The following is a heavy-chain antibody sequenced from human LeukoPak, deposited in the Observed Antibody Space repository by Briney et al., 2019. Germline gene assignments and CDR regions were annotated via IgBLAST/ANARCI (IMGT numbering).Heavy chain of an antibody. J-gene: IGHJ5*02. CDR1: GFTLGTYA. CDR3: ANLYDSVGYYIA. CDR2: ISGSGTTI. V-gene: IGHV3-23*02. Sequence: GGSLRLSCAASGFTLGTYALSWVRQAPGKGLEWVSAISGSGTTIYYGDSVKGRFTISRDNSKNTLYLQMNSLRAEDTAVYYCANLYDSVGYYIAWGQGALVTVSS. D-gene: IGHD3-22*01.